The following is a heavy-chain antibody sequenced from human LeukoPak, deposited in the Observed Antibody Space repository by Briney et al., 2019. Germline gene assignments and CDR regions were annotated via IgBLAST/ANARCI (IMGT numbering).Heavy chain of an antibody. J-gene: IGHJ4*02. D-gene: IGHD6-13*01. Sequence: GGSLRLSCAASGFTFSSYWMTWVRQATGKGLEWVANIKQDGSEKYYVDSVKGRFTISRDNAKNSLYLQMNSLGAEDTAVYYCARRGTSSSWAHFDYWGQGTLVTVSS. CDR3: ARRGTSSSWAHFDY. CDR2: IKQDGSEK. CDR1: GFTFSSYW. V-gene: IGHV3-7*05.